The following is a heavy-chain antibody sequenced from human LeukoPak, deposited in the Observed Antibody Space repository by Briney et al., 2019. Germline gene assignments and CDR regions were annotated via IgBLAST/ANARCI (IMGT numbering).Heavy chain of an antibody. Sequence: PGGSLRLSCAASGFSISNYDMSWLPQAPGKGLEWVSGVSNDGSRTYYADSVKGRLTISRDTSTNSLYLQMNSLRAGDTAVYYCAKGRIVGATSFDYWGQGTLVTVSS. CDR1: GFSISNYD. D-gene: IGHD1-26*01. CDR2: VSNDGSRT. CDR3: AKGRIVGATSFDY. J-gene: IGHJ4*02. V-gene: IGHV3-23*01.